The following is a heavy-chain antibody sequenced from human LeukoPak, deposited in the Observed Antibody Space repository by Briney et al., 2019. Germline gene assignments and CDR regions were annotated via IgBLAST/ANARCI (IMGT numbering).Heavy chain of an antibody. CDR3: AKGESPVHYYFMVV. CDR2: IRYDGSNK. CDR1: GFTFSSYG. Sequence: GGSLRLSCAASGFTFSSYGMHWVRQAPGKGLEWVAFIRYDGSNKYYADSVKGRFTISRDNSKNTLYLQMNSLRAEDTAVYYCAKGESPVHYYFMVVWGKGPTVTVSS. D-gene: IGHD3-10*01. V-gene: IGHV3-30*02. J-gene: IGHJ6*03.